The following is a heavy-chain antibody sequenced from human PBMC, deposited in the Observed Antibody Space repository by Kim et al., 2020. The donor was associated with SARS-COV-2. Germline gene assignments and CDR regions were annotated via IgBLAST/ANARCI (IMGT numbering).Heavy chain of an antibody. CDR2: IYYSGST. CDR1: GGSISSGGYY. V-gene: IGHV4-31*03. CDR3: ARGRITMIVATDAIDI. J-gene: IGHJ3*02. D-gene: IGHD3-22*01. Sequence: SETLSLTCTVSGGSISSGGYYWSWIRQHPGKGLEWIGCIYYSGSTYYNPSLKSRVTISVDTSKNQFSLKLSSVTAADTAVYYCARGRITMIVATDAIDIWGQGTMVTVSS.